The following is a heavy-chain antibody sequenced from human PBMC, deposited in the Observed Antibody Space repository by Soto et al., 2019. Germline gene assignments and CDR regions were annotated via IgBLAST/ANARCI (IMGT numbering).Heavy chain of an antibody. CDR1: GYTFSDFY. CDR3: ARGNPFNYAGFDV. CDR2: MNAKSGDT. Sequence: VASVKVSCKASGYTFSDFYINWRLQASGQGPEWMGWMNAKSGDTFFPQRFQGKFNMTWDTSLSTAYMEVGSLTSDDTAIYYCARGNPFNYAGFDVWGQGTTVTVSS. V-gene: IGHV1-8*01. D-gene: IGHD3-16*01. J-gene: IGHJ6*02.